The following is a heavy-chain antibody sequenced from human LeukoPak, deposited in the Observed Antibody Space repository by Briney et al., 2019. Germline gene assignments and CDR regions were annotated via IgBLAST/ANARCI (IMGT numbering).Heavy chain of an antibody. J-gene: IGHJ4*02. CDR1: GYTFTGYY. D-gene: IGHD2-2*02. Sequence: ASVKVSCKASGYTFTGYYMHWVRQAPGQGLEWMGWINPNSGGTNYAQKFQGRVTMTRDTSISTAYMELCRLRSDDTAVYYCARDPPLVPAAVRGDYWGQGTLVTVSS. CDR3: ARDPPLVPAAVRGDY. CDR2: INPNSGGT. V-gene: IGHV1-2*02.